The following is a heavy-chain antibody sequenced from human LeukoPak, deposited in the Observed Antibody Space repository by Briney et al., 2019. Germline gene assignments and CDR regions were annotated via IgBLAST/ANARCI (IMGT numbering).Heavy chain of an antibody. Sequence: PGRSLRLSCTSPGFTFGDFAMHWVRQAPGKGLEWVSGISWNSESISYADSVKGRFTVSRDNAQNSLYLQMDSLRPEDTALYYCAKDITGRNFYFDAMDVWGQGTTVTVSS. V-gene: IGHV3-9*01. CDR2: ISWNSESI. J-gene: IGHJ6*02. CDR1: GFTFGDFA. CDR3: AKDITGRNFYFDAMDV.